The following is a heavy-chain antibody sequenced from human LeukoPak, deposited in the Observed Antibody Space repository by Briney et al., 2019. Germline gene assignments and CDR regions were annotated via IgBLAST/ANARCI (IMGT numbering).Heavy chain of an antibody. CDR3: ARPILAAAGIGVWFDP. CDR2: IYYSGST. V-gene: IGHV4-39*01. D-gene: IGHD6-13*01. J-gene: IGHJ5*02. CDR1: GGSFNSNNYY. Sequence: SETLSLTCTVTGGSFNSNNYYWGWIRQPPGKGLEWIGSIYYSGSTYYNPSLKSRVTISVDTSKNQFSLKLSSVTAADTAVYYCARPILAAAGIGVWFDPWGQGTLVTVSS.